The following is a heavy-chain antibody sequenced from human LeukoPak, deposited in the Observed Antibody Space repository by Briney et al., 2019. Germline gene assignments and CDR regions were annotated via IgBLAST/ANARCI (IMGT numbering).Heavy chain of an antibody. D-gene: IGHD1-7*01. J-gene: IGHJ6*02. CDR2: XXXXTGNP. V-gene: IGHV7-4-1*02. Sequence: ASVKVSCKASGYTFTSYAMNWVRQAPGQGLEWMGWXXXXTGNPTYAQGFTGRFVFSLDTSVSTAYLQISSLKAEDTAVYYCARDGNNNWNSYDYYYGMDVWGQGTTVTVSS. CDR3: ARDGNNNWNSYDYYYGMDV. CDR1: GYTFTSYA.